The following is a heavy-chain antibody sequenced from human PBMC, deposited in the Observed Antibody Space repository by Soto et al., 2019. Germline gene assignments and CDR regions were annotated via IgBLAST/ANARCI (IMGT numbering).Heavy chain of an antibody. Sequence: VGSLRLSCAASGFTFSSYAMSWVRQAPGKGLEWVSAISGSGGSTYYADSVKGRFTTSRDNSKNTLYLQMNSLRAEDTAVYYCAKGVDGSNSAYFDYWGQGTLVTVSS. CDR1: GFTFSSYA. V-gene: IGHV3-23*01. CDR2: ISGSGGST. CDR3: AKGVDGSNSAYFDY. D-gene: IGHD3-10*01. J-gene: IGHJ4*02.